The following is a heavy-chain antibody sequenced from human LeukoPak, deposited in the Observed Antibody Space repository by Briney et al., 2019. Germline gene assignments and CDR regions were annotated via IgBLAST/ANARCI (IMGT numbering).Heavy chain of an antibody. V-gene: IGHV4-30-4*08. J-gene: IGHJ4*02. D-gene: IGHD3-22*01. CDR2: IYYSGST. CDR1: GGSISSGDYY. CDR3: ARDRDYYDSSGYYYPFDY. Sequence: SETLSLTCTVSGGSISSGDYYWSWIRQPPGKGLEWIGYIYYSGSTYYNPSLKSRVTISVDTSKNQFSLKLSSVTAADTAVYYCARDRDYYDSSGYYYPFDYWGQGTLVTVSS.